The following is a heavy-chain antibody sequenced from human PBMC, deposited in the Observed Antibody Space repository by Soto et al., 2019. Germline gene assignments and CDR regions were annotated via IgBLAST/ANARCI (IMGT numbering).Heavy chain of an antibody. Sequence: QVQLVQSGAEVKKPGASVKVSCKASGYTFTGYYMHWVRQAPGQGLEWMGWINPNSGGTNYAQKFQGWVTMTRDTSISTAYMELSRLRSDDTAVFYCATALAVAGYAFDIWGQGTMVTVSS. CDR3: ATALAVAGYAFDI. CDR2: INPNSGGT. CDR1: GYTFTGYY. V-gene: IGHV1-2*04. J-gene: IGHJ3*02. D-gene: IGHD6-19*01.